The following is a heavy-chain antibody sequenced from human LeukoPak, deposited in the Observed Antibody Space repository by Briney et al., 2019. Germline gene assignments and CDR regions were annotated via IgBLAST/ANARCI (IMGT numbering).Heavy chain of an antibody. D-gene: IGHD3-3*01. CDR2: INPNSGGT. CDR1: GYTFTGYY. J-gene: IGHJ6*03. Sequence: VASVKVSCKASGYTFTGYYMHWVRQAPGQGLEWMGWINPNSGGTNYAQKFQGRVTMTRDTSISTAYMELSRLRSDDTAVYYCARDYFGVVPYYYYYMDVWGKGTTVTVSS. V-gene: IGHV1-2*02. CDR3: ARDYFGVVPYYYYYMDV.